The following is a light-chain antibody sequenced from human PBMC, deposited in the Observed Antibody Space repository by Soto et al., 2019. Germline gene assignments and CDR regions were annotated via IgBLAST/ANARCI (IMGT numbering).Light chain of an antibody. CDR1: SSHIGAGYD. CDR2: GNS. V-gene: IGLV1-40*01. J-gene: IGLJ3*02. CDR3: QSYDSSLSGWV. Sequence: QSVLTQPPSVSGAPGQRVTISCTGSSSHIGAGYDVHWYQQLPGTAPKLLIYGNSNRPSGVPDRFSGSKSGTSASLAITGLQAEDEADYYCQSYDSSLSGWVFSGGTKLTVL.